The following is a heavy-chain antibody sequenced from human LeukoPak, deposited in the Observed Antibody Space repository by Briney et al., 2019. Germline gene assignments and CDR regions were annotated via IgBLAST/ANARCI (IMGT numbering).Heavy chain of an antibody. CDR3: ARSYGYYLQYFQQ. V-gene: IGHV3-30*04. Sequence: GRSLRLSCAASGFTFSSYAMHWVRQAPGKGLEWVAVISYDGSNKYYADSVKGRFTISRDNSKNTLYLQMNSLRAEGTAVYYCARSYGYYLQYFQQWGQGTLVTVSS. CDR2: ISYDGSNK. J-gene: IGHJ1*01. CDR1: GFTFSSYA. D-gene: IGHD4-17*01.